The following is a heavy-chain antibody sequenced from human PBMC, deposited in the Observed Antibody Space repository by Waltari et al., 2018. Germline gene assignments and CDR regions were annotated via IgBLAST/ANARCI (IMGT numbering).Heavy chain of an antibody. Sequence: QVQLQQWGAGLLKPSETLSLTCAVYGGSFSGYYLSLIRQPPGKVLEWIGEINHSGSTKYNPSLNSRVTISVDTSKNQFSLKLSSVNAADTAVYYCARGGRSSFGGNYYFDYWGQGTLVTVSS. CDR1: GGSFSGYY. V-gene: IGHV4-34*01. CDR3: ARGGRSSFGGNYYFDY. CDR2: INHSGST. J-gene: IGHJ4*02. D-gene: IGHD3-16*01.